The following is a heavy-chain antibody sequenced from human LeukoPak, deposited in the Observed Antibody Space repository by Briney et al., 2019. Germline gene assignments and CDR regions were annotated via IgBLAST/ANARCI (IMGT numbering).Heavy chain of an antibody. D-gene: IGHD1-26*01. V-gene: IGHV4-61*02. CDR1: GGSISSNSYY. J-gene: IGHJ6*03. CDR2: IYTSGST. CDR3: ARDRIVGATYYYYYYMDV. Sequence: SETLSLTCTVSGGSISSNSYYWSWIRQPAGKGLEWIGRIYTSGSTNYNPSLKSRVTISVDTSKSQFSLKLNSVTAADTAVYYCARDRIVGATYYYYYYMDVWGKGTTVTVSS.